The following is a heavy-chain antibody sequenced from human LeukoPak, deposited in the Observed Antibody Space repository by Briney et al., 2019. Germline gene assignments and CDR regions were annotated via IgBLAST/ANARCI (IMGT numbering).Heavy chain of an antibody. CDR3: ARGREQQTLFY. Sequence: SELMSLTCAVSGYSISSGYYWGWIRQPPGKGLEWIGSIYHSGSTYYNPSLKSRVTISVDTSKNQFSLKLSSVTAADTAVYYCARGREQQTLFYWGQGTLVTVSS. J-gene: IGHJ4*02. CDR1: GYSISSGYY. CDR2: IYHSGST. V-gene: IGHV4-38-2*01. D-gene: IGHD6-13*01.